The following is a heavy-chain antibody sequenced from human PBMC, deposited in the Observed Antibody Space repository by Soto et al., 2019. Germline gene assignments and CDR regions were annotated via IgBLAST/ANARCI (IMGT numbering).Heavy chain of an antibody. D-gene: IGHD1-1*01. CDR3: VRDDDNLDNGLHH. CDR1: GFTFSSYG. J-gene: IGHJ4*02. V-gene: IGHV3-30*19. Sequence: QVQLVESGGGVVQPGGSLRLSCTASGFTFSSYGMHWVRQAPGKGLQWVAVIPHDGTYQYYLDSVKGRFTISRDNSKDTLYLQMNSLRVEDTAVYYCVRDDDNLDNGLHHWGQGTLVTVSS. CDR2: IPHDGTYQ.